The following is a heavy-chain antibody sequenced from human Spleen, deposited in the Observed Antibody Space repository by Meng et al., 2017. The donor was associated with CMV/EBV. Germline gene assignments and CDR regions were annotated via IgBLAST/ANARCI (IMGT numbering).Heavy chain of an antibody. V-gene: IGHV1-69*02. CDR3: AKDSYYLNSSGYYDY. D-gene: IGHD3-22*01. Sequence: SVKVSCKASGDSLSSYSISWVRQAPGQGLEWMGRITPVFQVTKYSQKFQGRVTITADKSTSTAHMEVTSLRSDDTDVYHCAKDSYYLNSSGYYDYWGQGTLVTVSS. CDR1: GDSLSSYS. J-gene: IGHJ4*02. CDR2: ITPVFQVT.